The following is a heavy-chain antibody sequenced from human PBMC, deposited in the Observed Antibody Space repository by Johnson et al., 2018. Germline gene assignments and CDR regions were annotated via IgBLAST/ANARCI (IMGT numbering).Heavy chain of an antibody. CDR1: GYTFTSYY. D-gene: IGHD5-24*01. V-gene: IGHV1-46*01. CDR3: ARVGKMATIRPYAFDI. Sequence: VQLVESGAEVKKXGASVKVXCKASGYTFTSYYMHWVRQAPGQGLEWMGIINPSGGSTSYAQKFQGRVTMTRDTSTSTVYMELSRLRSEDTAVYYCARVGKMATIRPYAFDIWGQGTMVTVSS. J-gene: IGHJ3*02. CDR2: INPSGGST.